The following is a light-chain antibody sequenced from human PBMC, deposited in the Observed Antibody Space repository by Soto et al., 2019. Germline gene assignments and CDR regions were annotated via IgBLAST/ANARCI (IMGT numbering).Light chain of an antibody. J-gene: IGKJ1*01. Sequence: EIVLTQSPGSLSLSPGERATLSCRASQSVSSGYVAWYPQKPGQAPRLLTYGASTRATGIPARFSGSGSGTEFTLTISSLQPEDFAVYYCQQYYNWPRTFGQGTKVDIK. CDR3: QQYYNWPRT. CDR1: QSVSSGY. CDR2: GAS. V-gene: IGKV3D-7*01.